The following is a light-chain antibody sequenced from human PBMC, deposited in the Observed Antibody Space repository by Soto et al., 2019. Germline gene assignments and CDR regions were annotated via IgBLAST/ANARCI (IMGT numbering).Light chain of an antibody. CDR1: NSDVGGYNY. Sequence: QSALTQPASVSGSLGQSITISCTGTNSDVGGYNYVSWYQHHPGKAPKLIVYQVYSRPSGVSNRFSGSKFGNTASLSISGLQADDEADYYCSSYTRTTTLVVFGGGTQLTVL. V-gene: IGLV2-14*01. CDR2: QVY. J-gene: IGLJ2*01. CDR3: SSYTRTTTLVV.